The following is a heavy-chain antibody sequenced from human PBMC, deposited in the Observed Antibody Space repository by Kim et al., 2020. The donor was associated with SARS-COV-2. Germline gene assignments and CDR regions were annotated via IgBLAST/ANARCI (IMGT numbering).Heavy chain of an antibody. V-gene: IGHV5-51*01. Sequence: RYSPSFQGQVTTSADKSISTAYLQWSSLKASDTAMYYCARTWGSGSYFDYWGQGTLVTVSS. D-gene: IGHD3-16*01. J-gene: IGHJ4*02. CDR3: ARTWGSGSYFDY.